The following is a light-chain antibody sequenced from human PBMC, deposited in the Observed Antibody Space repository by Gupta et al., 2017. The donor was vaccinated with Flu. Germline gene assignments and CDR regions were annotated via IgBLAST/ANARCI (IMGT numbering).Light chain of an antibody. J-gene: IGLJ3*02. V-gene: IGLV1-40*01. Sequence: QSVLTQPPSASGAPGQRVTISCTGSSSNIGAGYDVHWYQHLPGIAPKLLSSENTNRPSGVPDRFSGSKSGASASLAIXGXQTEDEXDYYCPYYDRRLHGWVFGGGTKLTVL. CDR1: SSNIGAGYD. CDR2: ENT. CDR3: PYYDRRLHGWV.